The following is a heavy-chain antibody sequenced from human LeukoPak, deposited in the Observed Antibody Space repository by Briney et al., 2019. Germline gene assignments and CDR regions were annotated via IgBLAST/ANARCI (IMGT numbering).Heavy chain of an antibody. V-gene: IGHV4-39*07. J-gene: IGHJ4*02. CDR3: ARVVWWLQFRYFDY. CDR1: GGSISSSSYY. D-gene: IGHD5-24*01. Sequence: SETLSLTCTVSGGSISSSSYYWGWIRQPPGKGLEWIGEINHSGSTNYNPSLKSRVTISVDTSKNQFSLKLSSVTAADTAVYYCARVVWWLQFRYFDYRGQGTLVTVSS. CDR2: INHSGST.